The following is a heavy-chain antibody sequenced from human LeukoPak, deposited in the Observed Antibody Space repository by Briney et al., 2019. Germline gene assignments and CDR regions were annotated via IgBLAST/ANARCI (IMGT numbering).Heavy chain of an antibody. Sequence: GASVKVSCKASGYTFTSYYMHWVRQAPGQGLEWMGIINPSGGSTSYAQKFQGRVTMTRDTSTSTVYMELSSLRSEDTAVYYCATLGSGYISDYWGQGTLVTVSS. D-gene: IGHD3-22*01. CDR1: GYTFTSYY. CDR2: INPSGGST. CDR3: ATLGSGYISDY. J-gene: IGHJ4*02. V-gene: IGHV1-46*01.